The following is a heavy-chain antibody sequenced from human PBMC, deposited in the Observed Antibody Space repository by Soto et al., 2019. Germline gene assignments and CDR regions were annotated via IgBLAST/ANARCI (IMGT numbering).Heavy chain of an antibody. CDR3: AMTIVVVTAADY. CDR1: GYTFTSYA. CDR2: INAGNGNT. J-gene: IGHJ4*02. V-gene: IGHV1-3*01. D-gene: IGHD2-21*02. Sequence: QVQLVQSGAEVKKPGASVKVSCKASGYTFTSYAMHWVRQAPGQRLEWMGWINAGNGNTKYSQKFQGRVTITSDTSASTAYMELSSLRSENTAVYYCAMTIVVVTAADYWGQGTLVTVSS.